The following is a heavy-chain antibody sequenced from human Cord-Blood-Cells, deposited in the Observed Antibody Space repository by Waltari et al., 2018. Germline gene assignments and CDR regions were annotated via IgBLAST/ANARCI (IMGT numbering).Heavy chain of an antibody. D-gene: IGHD6-19*01. CDR2: ISSSSSTI. Sequence: EVQLVESGGGLVQPGGSMSLSCAASGFTFSSYSMYWVRQAPGRGLEWVSYISSSSSTIYYADSVKGRFTISRDNAKNSLYLQMNSLRDEDTAVYYCARVTAVADWFDPWGQGTLVTVSS. J-gene: IGHJ5*02. V-gene: IGHV3-48*02. CDR3: ARVTAVADWFDP. CDR1: GFTFSSYS.